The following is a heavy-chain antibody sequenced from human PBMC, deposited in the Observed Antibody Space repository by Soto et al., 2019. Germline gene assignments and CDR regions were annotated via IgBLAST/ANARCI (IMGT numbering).Heavy chain of an antibody. CDR1: GFTFSSYA. Sequence: GGSLRLSCAASGFTFSSYAMSWVRQAPGKGLEWVSAISGSGGSTYYADSVKGRFTISRDNSKNTLYLQMNSLRAEDTAVYDCATNTYYYDSSGYYYYYYSGMDVWGQGTTVTVSS. CDR3: ATNTYYYDSSGYYYYYYSGMDV. V-gene: IGHV3-23*01. J-gene: IGHJ6*02. D-gene: IGHD3-22*01. CDR2: ISGSGGST.